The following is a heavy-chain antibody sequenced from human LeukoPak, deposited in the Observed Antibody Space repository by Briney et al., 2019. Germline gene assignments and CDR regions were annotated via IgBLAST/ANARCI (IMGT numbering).Heavy chain of an antibody. CDR2: IYYSGST. CDR3: ARDVHYYGMDV. CDR1: GGSISSYY. V-gene: IGHV4-59*01. Sequence: SETLSLTCTVSGGSISSYYWSWIRQPPGKGLEWIGYIYYSGSTNYNPSLKSRVTISVDTSKNQFSLKLSSVTAADTAVYYCARDVHYYGMDVWGRGTTVTVSS. J-gene: IGHJ6*02. D-gene: IGHD2-8*01.